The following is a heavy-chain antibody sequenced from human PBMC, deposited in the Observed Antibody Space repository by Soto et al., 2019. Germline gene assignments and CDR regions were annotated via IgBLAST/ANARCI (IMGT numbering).Heavy chain of an antibody. D-gene: IGHD3-16*02. CDR3: ARGRVIYVWGSYRYFDY. Sequence: QVQLQQWGAGLLKPSETLSLTCAVYGGSFSGYYWSWIRQPPGKGLEWIGEINHSGSTNYNPSLKSRVTISVDTSKNQCSLKLSSVTAADTAVYYCARGRVIYVWGSYRYFDYWGQGTLVTVSS. CDR2: INHSGST. J-gene: IGHJ4*02. V-gene: IGHV4-34*01. CDR1: GGSFSGYY.